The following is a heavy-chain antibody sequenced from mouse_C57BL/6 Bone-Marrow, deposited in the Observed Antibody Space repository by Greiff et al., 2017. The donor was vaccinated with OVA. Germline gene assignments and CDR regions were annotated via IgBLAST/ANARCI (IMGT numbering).Heavy chain of an antibody. CDR1: GYTFTDYN. J-gene: IGHJ3*01. Sequence: EVKLMESGPELVKPGASVKIPCKASGYTFTDYNMDWVKQSHGKSLEWIGDINPNNGGTIYNQKFKGKATLTVDKSSSTAYMELRSLTSEDTAVYYCAREEKIYSWFAYWGQGTLVTVSA. D-gene: IGHD2-1*01. CDR3: AREEKIYSWFAY. V-gene: IGHV1-18*01. CDR2: INPNNGGT.